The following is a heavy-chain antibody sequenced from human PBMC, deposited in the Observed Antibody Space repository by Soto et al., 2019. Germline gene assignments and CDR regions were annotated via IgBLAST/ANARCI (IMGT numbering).Heavy chain of an antibody. V-gene: IGHV3-23*01. Sequence: EVQLLESGGGLVQPGGSLRLSCAASGFTFSSYAMSWVRQAAGKGLEWVSAISGSGGSTYYADSVKGRFTISRDNSKNTLYLLMNSLRAEDTAVYYCAGSVGSGCRQCGAAFDIWGQGTMVTVSS. J-gene: IGHJ3*02. CDR1: GFTFSSYA. D-gene: IGHD6-19*01. CDR2: ISGSGGST. CDR3: AGSVGSGCRQCGAAFDI.